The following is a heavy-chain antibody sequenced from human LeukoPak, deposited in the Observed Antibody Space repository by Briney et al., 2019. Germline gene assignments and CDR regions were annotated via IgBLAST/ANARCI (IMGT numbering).Heavy chain of an antibody. CDR2: INHSGST. D-gene: IGHD1-26*01. Sequence: SETLSLTCAVYGGSFSGYYWSWIGQPPGKGLKWSGEINHSGSTNYNPSLKSRVTISVDTSKNQFSLKLSSVTAADTAVYYCARWEGGSYYDFDYWGQGTLVTVSS. J-gene: IGHJ4*02. CDR3: ARWEGGSYYDFDY. V-gene: IGHV4-34*01. CDR1: GGSFSGYY.